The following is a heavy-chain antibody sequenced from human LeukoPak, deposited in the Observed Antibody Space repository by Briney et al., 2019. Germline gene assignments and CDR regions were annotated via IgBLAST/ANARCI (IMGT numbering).Heavy chain of an antibody. CDR2: IYTSGST. D-gene: IGHD6-19*01. J-gene: IGHJ6*02. CDR3: ARVSSGWTISGYYYGMDV. CDR1: GGSISSYS. V-gene: IGHV4-4*07. Sequence: PSETLSLTCTVSGGSISSYSWSWIRQPAGKGLEWIWRIYTSGSTNYNPSLKSRVTMSVDTSKNQFSLKLSSVTAADTAVYYCARVSSGWTISGYYYGMDVWGQGTTVTVSS.